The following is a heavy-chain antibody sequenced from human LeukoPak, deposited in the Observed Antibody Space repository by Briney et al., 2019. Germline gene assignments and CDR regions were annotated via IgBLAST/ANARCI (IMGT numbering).Heavy chain of an antibody. CDR1: GFTVGSSY. CDR2: ISGSGGST. J-gene: IGHJ4*02. D-gene: IGHD6-19*01. V-gene: IGHV3-23*01. CDR3: AKGSVAGPLDY. Sequence: GGSLRLSCAASGFTVGSSYMNWVRQAPGKGLEWVSAISGSGGSTYYADSVKGRFTISRDNSKNTLYLQMNSLRAEDTAVYYCAKGSVAGPLDYWGQGTLVTVSS.